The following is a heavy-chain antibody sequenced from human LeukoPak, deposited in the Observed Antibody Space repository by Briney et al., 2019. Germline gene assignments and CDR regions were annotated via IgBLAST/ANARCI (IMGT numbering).Heavy chain of an antibody. CDR3: TTVSGFRFDP. CDR2: ISSSSGTI. Sequence: GGSLRLSCAASGFTFKSYSMNWVRQAPGKGLEWVSYISSSSGTIYYADSVKGRFTISRDNAKNSLYLQMNSLRDEDTAVYYCTTVSGFRFDPWGQGTLVTVSS. J-gene: IGHJ5*02. V-gene: IGHV3-48*02. CDR1: GFTFKSYS. D-gene: IGHD1-1*01.